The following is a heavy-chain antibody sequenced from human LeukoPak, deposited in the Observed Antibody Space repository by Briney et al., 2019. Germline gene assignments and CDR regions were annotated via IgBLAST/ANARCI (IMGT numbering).Heavy chain of an antibody. J-gene: IGHJ5*02. CDR3: AREVAYCSSTICYLKLVEASIENWSDP. D-gene: IGHD2-2*01. Sequence: ASVKVSCKASGYTFTGYYMHWVRQAPGQGLEWMGWINPNSGGTNYAQKFQGRVTMTRDTSISTAYMELSRLRSDDTAVYYCAREVAYCSSTICYLKLVEASIENWSDPWGQGTLVTVSS. V-gene: IGHV1-2*02. CDR1: GYTFTGYY. CDR2: INPNSGGT.